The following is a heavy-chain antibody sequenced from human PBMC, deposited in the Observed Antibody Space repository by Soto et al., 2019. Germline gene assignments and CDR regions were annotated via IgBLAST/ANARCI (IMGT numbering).Heavy chain of an antibody. D-gene: IGHD6-13*01. J-gene: IGHJ4*02. CDR2: IKRKIDGETT. Sequence: EVQLVESGGGLVKPGGSLRLSCAASGFTFSNAWMNWVRQAPGKGLEWVGRIKRKIDGETTEYASPVKDRFTISRDDSKNTMFLQMNSLETEDTGVYYCTTYSGSSPEWGLGTLVTVSS. CDR3: TTYSGSSPE. CDR1: GFTFSNAW. V-gene: IGHV3-15*07.